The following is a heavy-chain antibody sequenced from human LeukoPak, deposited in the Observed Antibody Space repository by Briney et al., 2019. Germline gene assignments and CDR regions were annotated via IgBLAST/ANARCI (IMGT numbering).Heavy chain of an antibody. Sequence: PGGSLRLSCAASGFTFNIDWMTWVRQAPGKGLEWVANINEDGNTGQYVDSVKGRSTISRDNAKNSLYLQMNSLRAEDTGVYYCARDCPRAGGSCHSHWGRGTLVTVSS. CDR2: INEDGNTG. CDR1: GFTFNIDW. J-gene: IGHJ4*02. V-gene: IGHV3-7*04. D-gene: IGHD2-8*02. CDR3: ARDCPRAGGSCHSH.